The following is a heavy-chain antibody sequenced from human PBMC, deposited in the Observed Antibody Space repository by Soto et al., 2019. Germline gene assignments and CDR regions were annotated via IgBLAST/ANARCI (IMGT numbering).Heavy chain of an antibody. CDR2: VYYSGNT. V-gene: IGHV4-59*01. D-gene: IGHD4-17*01. CDR1: GGSLSSYY. CDR3: AKLPWADYGGIFDP. Sequence: PSETLSLTCTVSGGSLSSYYWTWIRQPPGKGLEWIGYVYYSGNTNYNPSLKSRVTISVDTSKNQFSLKLGSVTAADTAVYYFAKLPWADYGGIFDPWGQGTLVTVSS. J-gene: IGHJ5*02.